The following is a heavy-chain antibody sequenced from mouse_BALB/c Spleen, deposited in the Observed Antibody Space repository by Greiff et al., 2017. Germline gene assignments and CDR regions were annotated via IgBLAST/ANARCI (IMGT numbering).Heavy chain of an antibody. Sequence: VQLKESGGGLVKPGGSLKLSCAASGFTFSSYAMSWVRQSPEKRLEWVAEISSGGSYTYYPDTVTGRFTISRDNAKNTLYLEMSSLRSEDTAMYYCARDHGNYSYAMDYWGQGTSVTVSS. J-gene: IGHJ4*01. V-gene: IGHV5-9-4*01. CDR2: ISSGGSYT. D-gene: IGHD2-1*01. CDR3: ARDHGNYSYAMDY. CDR1: GFTFSSYA.